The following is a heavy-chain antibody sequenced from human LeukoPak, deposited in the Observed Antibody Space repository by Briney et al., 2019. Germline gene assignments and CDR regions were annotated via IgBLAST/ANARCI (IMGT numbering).Heavy chain of an antibody. V-gene: IGHV4-38-2*01. D-gene: IGHD3-22*01. Sequence: SETLSLTCAVSDYSISSGNYWGWIRQPPGKGLEWIGSVYHSGSTHYSPSLKSRVTISVDTSKNQFSLRLRSVTAADTAVYYCARNDSSGYFDYWGQGTLVTVSS. CDR1: DYSISSGNY. CDR3: ARNDSSGYFDY. J-gene: IGHJ4*02. CDR2: VYHSGST.